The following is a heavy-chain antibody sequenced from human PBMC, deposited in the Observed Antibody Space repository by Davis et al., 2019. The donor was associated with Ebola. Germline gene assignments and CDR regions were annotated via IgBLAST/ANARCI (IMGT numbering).Heavy chain of an antibody. D-gene: IGHD3-3*01. CDR2: ISGSGGST. V-gene: IGHV3-23*01. J-gene: IGHJ3*02. CDR3: AKDKNYDFWSGYPHDAFDI. CDR1: GFTFSSYA. Sequence: GESLKISCAASGFTFSSYAMSWVRQAPGKGLEWVSAISGSGGSTYYADSVKGRFTISRDNSKNTLYLQMNSLRDEDTAIYYCAKDKNYDFWSGYPHDAFDIWGQGTMATVSS.